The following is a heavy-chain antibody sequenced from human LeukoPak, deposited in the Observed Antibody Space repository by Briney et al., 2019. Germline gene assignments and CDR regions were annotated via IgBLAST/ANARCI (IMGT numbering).Heavy chain of an antibody. CDR1: GGTFSSYA. D-gene: IGHD1-14*01. CDR3: ETYRDAFDI. J-gene: IGHJ3*02. CDR2: IIPIFGTA. Sequence: SVKVSCEASGGTFSSYAISWVRQAPGQGLEWMGGIIPIFGTANYAQKFQGRVTITADESTSSAYMELSSLRSEDTAVYYCETYRDAFDIWGQGTMVTVSS. V-gene: IGHV1-69*13.